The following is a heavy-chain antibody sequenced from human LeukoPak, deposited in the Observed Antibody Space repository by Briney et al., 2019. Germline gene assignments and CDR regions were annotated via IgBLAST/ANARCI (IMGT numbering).Heavy chain of an antibody. J-gene: IGHJ4*02. CDR1: GFTFSSYG. CDR2: ISGSGGST. Sequence: GSLRLSCAASGFTFSSYGMSWVRQAPGKGPEWVSVISGSGGSTFYADSVKGRFTISRDNSKNTLYLQMNSLRAKDTAVYYCAKDRSQQLAKFDYWGQGTLVIVSS. CDR3: AKDRSQQLAKFDY. D-gene: IGHD3-3*02. V-gene: IGHV3-23*01.